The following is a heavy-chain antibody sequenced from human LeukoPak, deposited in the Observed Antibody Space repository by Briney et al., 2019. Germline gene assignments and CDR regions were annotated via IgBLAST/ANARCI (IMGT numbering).Heavy chain of an antibody. Sequence: ASVKVSCKASGYTFTSYGISCVRQAPGQGLELMGWISAYKCNTNYAQKLQGRVTMTTDTSTSTAYMELRSLRSDDTAVYYCARGYCSGGSCYGGHWFDPWGQGTLVTVSS. D-gene: IGHD2-15*01. CDR3: ARGYCSGGSCYGGHWFDP. CDR1: GYTFTSYG. J-gene: IGHJ5*02. CDR2: ISAYKCNT. V-gene: IGHV1-18*01.